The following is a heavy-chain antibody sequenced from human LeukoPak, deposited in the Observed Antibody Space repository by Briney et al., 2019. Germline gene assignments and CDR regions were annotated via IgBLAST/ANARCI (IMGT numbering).Heavy chain of an antibody. J-gene: IGHJ4*02. CDR2: ISSSSSTI. D-gene: IGHD1-26*01. Sequence: GGSLRLSCAASGFTFSTCNMNWVRQAPGKGLEWVSYISSSSSTIYYADSVKGRFTISRDNAKNSLFLQMNSLRAEDTAVYYCARDLIVGTTYFDYWGQGTLVTVSS. CDR1: GFTFSTCN. CDR3: ARDLIVGTTYFDY. V-gene: IGHV3-48*04.